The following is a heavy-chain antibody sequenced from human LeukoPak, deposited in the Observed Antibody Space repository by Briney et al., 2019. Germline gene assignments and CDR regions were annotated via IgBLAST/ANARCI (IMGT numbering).Heavy chain of an antibody. D-gene: IGHD2-2*02. CDR3: ARVSGYCSSTSCYTSYYYYYMDV. CDR1: GYTFTGYY. J-gene: IGHJ6*03. V-gene: IGHV1-2*02. Sequence: ASVKVSCKASGYTFTGYYMHWVRQAPGQGLEWMGWINPNSGGTNYAQKFQGRVTMTRDTSISTAYMELSRLRSDDTAVYYCARVSGYCSSTSCYTSYYYYYMDVWGKGTTVTVSS. CDR2: INPNSGGT.